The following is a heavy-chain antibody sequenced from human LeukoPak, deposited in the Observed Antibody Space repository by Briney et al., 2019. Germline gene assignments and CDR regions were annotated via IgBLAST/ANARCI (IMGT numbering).Heavy chain of an antibody. V-gene: IGHV5-51*01. D-gene: IGHD3-22*01. CDR2: IYPGDSDT. Sequence: GESLKISCKGSGYSFTSYWIGWVRQMPGKGLEWMGIIYPGDSDTRYSPSFQGQVTISADKSISTAYLQWSSLKASDTAVYYCARPSRGDYYDSSGWIDYWGQGTLVTVSS. J-gene: IGHJ4*02. CDR3: ARPSRGDYYDSSGWIDY. CDR1: GYSFTSYW.